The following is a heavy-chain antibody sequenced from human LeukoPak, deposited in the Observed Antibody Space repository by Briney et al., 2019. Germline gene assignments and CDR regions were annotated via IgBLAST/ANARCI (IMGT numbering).Heavy chain of an antibody. V-gene: IGHV4-39*07. D-gene: IGHD3-3*01. CDR3: ARDRLEWSHPTHYYYYGMDV. CDR2: MYYGGST. J-gene: IGHJ6*02. CDR1: GGSIISSTYY. Sequence: SETLSLTCTVSGGSIISSTYYWGWIRQPPGKGLEWIGTMYYGGSTYYNPSLKSRVTISVDTSKNQFSLKLSSVTAADTAVYYCARDRLEWSHPTHYYYYGMDVWGQGTTVTVSS.